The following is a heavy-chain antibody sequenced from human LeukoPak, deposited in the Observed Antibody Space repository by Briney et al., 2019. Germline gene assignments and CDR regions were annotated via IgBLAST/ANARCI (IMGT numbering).Heavy chain of an antibody. J-gene: IGHJ4*02. V-gene: IGHV3-7*01. CDR1: AFTFSSYW. D-gene: IGHD6-13*01. Sequence: GGSLRLSCAASAFTFSSYWMSWVRQAPGKGLEWVANIKEDGSEQYYVDSVKGRFTISRDNAKNSLYLQMNSLRAEDTAVYYCARVNAKAGYSSSWYPTNFDYWGQGTLVTVSS. CDR2: IKEDGSEQ. CDR3: ARVNAKAGYSSSWYPTNFDY.